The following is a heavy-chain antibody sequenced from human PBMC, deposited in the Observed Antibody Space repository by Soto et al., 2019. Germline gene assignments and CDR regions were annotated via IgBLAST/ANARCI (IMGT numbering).Heavy chain of an antibody. D-gene: IGHD6-13*01. J-gene: IGHJ6*02. CDR1: RYTLTELS. CDR3: ATSGQQLFDYYYYYGMDV. V-gene: IGHV1-24*01. Sequence: GAPVKVSCKVSRYTLTELSMHWARQAHGKGLEWMGGFDPEDGETIYAQKFQGRVTMTEDTSTDTAYMELSSLRSEDTAVYYCATSGQQLFDYYYYYGMDVWGQGTTVTVSS. CDR2: FDPEDGET.